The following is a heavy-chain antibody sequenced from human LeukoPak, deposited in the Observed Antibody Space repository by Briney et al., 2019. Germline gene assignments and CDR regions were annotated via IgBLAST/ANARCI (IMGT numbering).Heavy chain of an antibody. CDR3: ARNVRFFDS. V-gene: IGHV4-59*01. CDR1: GGSINSYY. D-gene: IGHD1-1*01. J-gene: IGHJ4*02. CDR2: ISYSGST. Sequence: SETLSLTCTVSGGSINSYYWSWIRQPPGKGLEWIGCISYSGSTNYNPSLKSRVTISLDTSKNQFSLKLTSVTAADTAVYYCARNVRFFDSWGQGTRVTVSS.